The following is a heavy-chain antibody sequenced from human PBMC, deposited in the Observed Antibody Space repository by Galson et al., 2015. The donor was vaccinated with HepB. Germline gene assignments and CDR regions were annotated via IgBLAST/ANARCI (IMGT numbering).Heavy chain of an antibody. CDR1: GFTFSSYA. CDR3: ARDRGRGAARHTGDTFYYGMDV. D-gene: IGHD6-6*01. Sequence: SLRLSCAASGFTFSSYAMHWVRQAPGKGLEWGAVISYDGSNKYYADSVKGRFTISRDNSKNMLYLQMNSLRAEDTAVYYCARDRGRGAARHTGDTFYYGMDVWGQGTTVTVSS. CDR2: ISYDGSNK. J-gene: IGHJ6*02. V-gene: IGHV3-30-3*01.